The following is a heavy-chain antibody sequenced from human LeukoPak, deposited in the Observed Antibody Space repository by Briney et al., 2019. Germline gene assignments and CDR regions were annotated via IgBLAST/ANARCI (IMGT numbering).Heavy chain of an antibody. D-gene: IGHD3-3*02. V-gene: IGHV3-21*01. Sequence: GGSLRLSCAASGFTFSSYNMNWVRQAPGKGLEWVSSISSSSSYIYYADSVKGRFTISRDNAKNSLYLQMNSLRAEDTAVYYCARDKIPNRVHFVYFDYWGQGTLVTVSS. J-gene: IGHJ4*02. CDR1: GFTFSSYN. CDR3: ARDKIPNRVHFVYFDY. CDR2: ISSSSSYI.